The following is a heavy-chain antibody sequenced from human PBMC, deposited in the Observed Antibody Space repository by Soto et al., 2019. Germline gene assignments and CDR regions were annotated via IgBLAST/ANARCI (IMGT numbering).Heavy chain of an antibody. V-gene: IGHV4-59*08. D-gene: IGHD4-17*01. CDR3: ATYGDPGWYFDL. J-gene: IGHJ2*01. CDR1: VGSLSNNYW. CDR2: IYYSGST. Sequence: TETLSLTLNVSVGSLSNNYWWSLVSQPPGKGLEWIGYIYYSGSTNYNPSLKSRVTISVDTSMNQFSLKLSSVTAADTAVYCCATYGDPGWYFDLWGRGTLVTVSS.